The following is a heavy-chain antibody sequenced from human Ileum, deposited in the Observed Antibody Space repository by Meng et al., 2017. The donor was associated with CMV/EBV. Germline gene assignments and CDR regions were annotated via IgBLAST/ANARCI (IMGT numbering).Heavy chain of an antibody. CDR2: TYYRSKWYD. V-gene: IGHV6-1*01. Sequence: QVQLQQSGPGLVKPSQTLSPTGAISGDSVSSNIAAWSWIRQSPSRGLEWLGRTYYRSKWYDDYAVSVKSRVTITPDTSKNQFSLHLNSVSPEDTAIYFCAREMGAHDYWGQGTLVTVSS. D-gene: IGHD4/OR15-4a*01. J-gene: IGHJ4*02. CDR3: AREMGAHDY. CDR1: GDSVSSNIAA.